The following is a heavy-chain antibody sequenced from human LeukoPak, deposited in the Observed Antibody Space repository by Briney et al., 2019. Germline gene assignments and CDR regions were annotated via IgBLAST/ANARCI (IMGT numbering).Heavy chain of an antibody. CDR3: ARGASYDSDDAFDI. D-gene: IGHD3-3*01. CDR1: GGSINSGNYY. V-gene: IGHV4-61*02. Sequence: PSETLSLTCTVSGGSINSGNYYWSWIRQPAGKGLEWTGRIYTSGSTNSHPSLRTRVTISVDTSRNQFSLKLSSVTAADTAVYYCARGASYDSDDAFDIWGQGTMVTVSS. CDR2: IYTSGST. J-gene: IGHJ3*02.